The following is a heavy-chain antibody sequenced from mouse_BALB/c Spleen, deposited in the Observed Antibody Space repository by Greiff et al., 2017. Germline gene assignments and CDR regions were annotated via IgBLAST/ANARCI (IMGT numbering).Heavy chain of an antibody. CDR2: IWAGGST. D-gene: IGHD3-1*01. Sequence: VQLQQSGPGLVAPSQSLSITCTVSGFSLTSYGVHWVRQPPGKGLEWLGVIWAGGSTNYNSALMSRLSISKDNSKSQVFLKMNSLQTDDTAMYYCARGGSSGFAWFAYWGQGTLVTVSA. CDR1: GFSLTSYG. V-gene: IGHV2-9*02. CDR3: ARGGSSGFAWFAY. J-gene: IGHJ3*01.